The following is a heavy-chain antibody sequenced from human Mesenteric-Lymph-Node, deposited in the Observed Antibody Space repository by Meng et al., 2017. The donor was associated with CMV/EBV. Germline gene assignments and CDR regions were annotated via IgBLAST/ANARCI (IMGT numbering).Heavy chain of an antibody. D-gene: IGHD2-2*01. V-gene: IGHV3-7*01. CDR3: VRKGYCNSIDCYGYNWFGP. Sequence: GGSLRLSCTVSGGSISSSSYYWGWIRQPPGKGLEWVANIKADGSQKDYVDSVRGRFTISRDNAKNSLYLQMNSLRTEDTAVYYCVRKGYCNSIDCYGYNWFGPWGQGTLVTVSS. CDR1: GGSISSSSYY. J-gene: IGHJ5*02. CDR2: IKADGSQK.